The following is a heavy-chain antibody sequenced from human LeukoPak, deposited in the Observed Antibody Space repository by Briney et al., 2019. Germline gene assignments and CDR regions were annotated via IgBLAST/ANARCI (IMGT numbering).Heavy chain of an antibody. CDR3: ARAPISSRFYYYYMDV. Sequence: GASVKVSCKASGYTFTSYDINWVRQATGQGLEWMGWMNPDSGNTGYAQKFQGRVTITRNTSISTAYMELSSLRSEDTAVYYCARAPISSRFYYYYMDVWGKGTTDTVSS. J-gene: IGHJ6*03. D-gene: IGHD6-13*01. V-gene: IGHV1-8*03. CDR2: MNPDSGNT. CDR1: GYTFTSYD.